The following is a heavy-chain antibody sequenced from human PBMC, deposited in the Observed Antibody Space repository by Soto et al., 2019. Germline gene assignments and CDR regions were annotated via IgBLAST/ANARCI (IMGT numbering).Heavy chain of an antibody. D-gene: IGHD6-6*01. CDR2: IYPGDSDT. CDR3: ARPGSPSNYYYGMDV. Sequence: PGESLKISCKGSGYSFTSYWIGWVRQMPGKGLEWMGIIYPGDSDTRYSPSFQGQVTISADKSISTAYLQWSSLKASDTAMYYCARPGSPSNYYYGMDVWGQGTTVTVSS. CDR1: GYSFTSYW. J-gene: IGHJ6*02. V-gene: IGHV5-51*01.